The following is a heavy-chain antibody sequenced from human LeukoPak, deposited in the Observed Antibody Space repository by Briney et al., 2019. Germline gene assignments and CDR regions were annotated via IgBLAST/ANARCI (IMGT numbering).Heavy chain of an antibody. CDR3: ARGIAARKVSDY. CDR2: IYYSGST. J-gene: IGHJ4*02. Sequence: PSETLSLTCTVSGGSISSGDYYWSWIRQPPGKGLEWIGYIYYSGSTYYNPSLKSRVTISVDTSKNQFSLKLSSVTAADTAVNYCARGIAARKVSDYWGQGTLVTVSS. D-gene: IGHD6-6*01. CDR1: GGSISSGDYY. V-gene: IGHV4-30-4*08.